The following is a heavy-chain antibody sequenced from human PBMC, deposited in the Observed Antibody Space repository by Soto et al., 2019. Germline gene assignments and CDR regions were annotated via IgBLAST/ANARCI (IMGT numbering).Heavy chain of an antibody. J-gene: IGHJ6*02. CDR1: GGSISSYY. D-gene: IGHD1-26*01. CDR3: ARDRRSGSRYYYYGMDV. CDR2: IYYSGST. V-gene: IGHV4-59*01. Sequence: SETLSLTCTVSGGSISSYYWSWIRQPPGKGLEWIGYIYYSGSTNYNPSLKSRVTISVDTSKNQFSLKLSSVTAADTAVYYCARDRRSGSRYYYYGMDVWGQGTTVTVSS.